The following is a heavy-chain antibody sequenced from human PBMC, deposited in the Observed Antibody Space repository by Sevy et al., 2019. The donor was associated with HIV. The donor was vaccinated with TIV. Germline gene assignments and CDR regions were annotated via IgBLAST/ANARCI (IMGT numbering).Heavy chain of an antibody. D-gene: IGHD3-22*01. V-gene: IGHV1-69*13. CDR1: GGTFRSYG. CDR2: FIPIFGTT. Sequence: ASVKVSGKASGGTFRSYGISWVRQAPGQGLEWMGIFIPIFGTTNYAQRFQGRVTFTADESTSTAFMELSSLRSEDTAVYYCARLYHDGSAVQAFDIWGQGTMVTVSS. CDR3: ARLYHDGSAVQAFDI. J-gene: IGHJ3*02.